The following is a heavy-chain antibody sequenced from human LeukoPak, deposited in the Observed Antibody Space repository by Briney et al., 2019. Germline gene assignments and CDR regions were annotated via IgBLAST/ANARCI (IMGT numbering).Heavy chain of an antibody. CDR1: GFSFSNYG. V-gene: IGHV3-30*02. CDR3: AKDFNPVGATSPGDH. Sequence: GGSLRLSCATSGFSFSNYGIHWVRQAPGKGLEWVAFIWSDGSRKYYGDSVKGRFTISRDNAKNTLYLQLNRLRAEDTGVYYCAKDFNPVGATSPGDHWGQGTLGTGSS. CDR2: IWSDGSRK. J-gene: IGHJ4*01. D-gene: IGHD1-26*01.